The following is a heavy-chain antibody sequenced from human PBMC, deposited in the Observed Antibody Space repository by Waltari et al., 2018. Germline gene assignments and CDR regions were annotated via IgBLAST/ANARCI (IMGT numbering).Heavy chain of an antibody. Sequence: EVQLLESGGGLIQPGGSLRLSCQASGLTSFTHAINWVRQAPGKGLGWFSSTSVSDATDYADSVKGRFTVSRDYSDNTIHLQMDSLRAEDTAVYFCAKPFYNWDDPLHSWGQGAPVIVSS. V-gene: IGHV3-23*01. J-gene: IGHJ1*01. CDR2: TSVSDAT. CDR3: AKPFYNWDDPLHS. D-gene: IGHD1-20*01. CDR1: GLTSFTHA.